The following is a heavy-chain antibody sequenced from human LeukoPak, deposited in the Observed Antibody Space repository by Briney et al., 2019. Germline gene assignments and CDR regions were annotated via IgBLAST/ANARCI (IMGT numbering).Heavy chain of an antibody. CDR3: AKDSPGYCSGGSCYYFDY. D-gene: IGHD2-15*01. CDR2: ISGSGGST. Sequence: PGGSLRLSCAASGFTVDSNYMNWVRQAPGKGLEWVSAISGSGGSTYYADSVKGRFTISRDNSKNTLYLQMNSLRAEDTAVYYCAKDSPGYCSGGSCYYFDYWGQGTLVTVSS. CDR1: GFTVDSNY. J-gene: IGHJ4*02. V-gene: IGHV3-23*01.